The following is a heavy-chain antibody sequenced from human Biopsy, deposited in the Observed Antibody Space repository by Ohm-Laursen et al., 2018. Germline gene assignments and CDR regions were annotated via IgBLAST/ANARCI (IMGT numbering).Heavy chain of an antibody. Sequence: SETLSLTCTVSDASASSGRYYWTWIRQPPRKPLEWIGYFYSSGTTRYNPSLESRLSISMDTYKNEVSLRLTSMTAADTAVYYCARVGVGAPSIDYFDSWGQGALVTVSS. CDR3: ARVGVGAPSIDYFDS. V-gene: IGHV4-61*01. J-gene: IGHJ4*02. D-gene: IGHD1-26*01. CDR2: FYSSGTT. CDR1: DASASSGRYY.